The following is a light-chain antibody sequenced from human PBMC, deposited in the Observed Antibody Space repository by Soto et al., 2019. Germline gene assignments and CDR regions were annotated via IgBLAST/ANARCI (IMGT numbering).Light chain of an antibody. CDR1: QTVGTDF. V-gene: IGKV3-20*01. Sequence: EIVLTQSTDTLSLSPGERATLSCRASQTVGTDFLVWYQQKIGQPPRLLIYATSRRATGIPDRFSGSGSGTDFTLTISRLEPEDFAVYYCQQYGGSPRALSFGGGTRVESK. J-gene: IGKJ4*01. CDR3: QQYGGSPRALS. CDR2: ATS.